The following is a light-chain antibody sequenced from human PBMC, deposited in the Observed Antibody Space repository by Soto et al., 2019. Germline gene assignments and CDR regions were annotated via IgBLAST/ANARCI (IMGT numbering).Light chain of an antibody. Sequence: EIVLTQSPGTLSFSPGERATLSCRASQSVSSSSLAWYQQKRGQAPRLLIHDASSRATGIPDRFSGSGSGTDFTLTISRLEPEDFAVYYCQQYGGSPRTFGQGTKVDI. CDR1: QSVSSSS. J-gene: IGKJ1*01. V-gene: IGKV3-20*01. CDR3: QQYGGSPRT. CDR2: DAS.